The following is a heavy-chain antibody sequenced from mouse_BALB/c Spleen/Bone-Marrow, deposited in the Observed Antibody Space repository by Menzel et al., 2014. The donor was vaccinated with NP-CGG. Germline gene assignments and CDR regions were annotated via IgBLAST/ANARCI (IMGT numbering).Heavy chain of an antibody. J-gene: IGHJ4*01. Sequence: EVKLVESGGGLVQPKGSLKLSCAASGFTFNTYAMNWVRQAPGKGLEWVARIRSKSNNYATYYADSVKDRFTISGDDSQSMLYLQMNNLKTEDTAMYYCVRQFITTANYAMDYWGQGTSVTVSS. CDR2: IRSKSNNYAT. CDR1: GFTFNTYA. V-gene: IGHV10-1*02. CDR3: VRQFITTANYAMDY. D-gene: IGHD1-2*01.